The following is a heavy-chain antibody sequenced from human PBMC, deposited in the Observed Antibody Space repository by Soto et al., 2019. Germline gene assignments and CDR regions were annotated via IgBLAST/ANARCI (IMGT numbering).Heavy chain of an antibody. CDR2: IYSGGST. J-gene: IGHJ6*02. V-gene: IGHV3-53*01. CDR3: AVSSIAARPAYYGMDV. D-gene: IGHD6-6*01. CDR1: GFTVSSNY. Sequence: TGGSLRLSCAASGFTVSSNYMSWVRQAPGKGLEWVSVIYSGGSTYYADSVKGRFTISRDNSKNTLYLQMNSLRAEDTAVYYCAVSSIAARPAYYGMDVWGQGTTVTVSS.